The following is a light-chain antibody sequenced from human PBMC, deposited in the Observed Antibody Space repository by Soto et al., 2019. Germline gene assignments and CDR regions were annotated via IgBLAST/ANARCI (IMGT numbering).Light chain of an antibody. J-gene: IGKJ5*01. CDR1: QSISSY. Sequence: DIQMPQSPSSLSASVGDRVPLTCRASQSISSYLNWYQQKPGKAPKLLIYAASSLQSGVPSRFSGSGSGTDFTLTISSLQPEDFATYYCQQSYSTPPSFGQGTRLEIK. CDR3: QQSYSTPPS. V-gene: IGKV1-39*01. CDR2: AAS.